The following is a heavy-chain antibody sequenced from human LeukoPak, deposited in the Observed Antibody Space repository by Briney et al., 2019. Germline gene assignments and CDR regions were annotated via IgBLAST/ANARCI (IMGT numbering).Heavy chain of an antibody. D-gene: IGHD3-22*01. CDR2: IIPIFGTA. J-gene: IGHJ5*02. CDR3: ARRNYYDSSGYYYEWFDP. Sequence: VASVKVSCKASGGTFSSYAISWVRQAPGQGLEWMGGIIPIFGTANYAQKFQGRVTITTDEPTSTAYMELSSLRSEDTAVYYCARRNYYDSSGYYYEWFDPWGQGTLVTVSS. CDR1: GGTFSSYA. V-gene: IGHV1-69*05.